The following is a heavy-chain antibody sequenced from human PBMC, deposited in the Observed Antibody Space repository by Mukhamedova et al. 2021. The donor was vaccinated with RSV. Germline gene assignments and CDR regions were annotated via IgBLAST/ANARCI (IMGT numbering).Heavy chain of an antibody. J-gene: IGHJ4*02. CDR2: SSSGSSI. CDR3: ARVGPKRFGVFLGFDY. D-gene: IGHD3-10*01. V-gene: IGHV3-11*01. Sequence: SSSGSSIYYADTVKGRFTISRDNAKNSLYLQMNSLRAEDTAVYYCARVGPKRFGVFLGFDYCGQGTLVTVAS.